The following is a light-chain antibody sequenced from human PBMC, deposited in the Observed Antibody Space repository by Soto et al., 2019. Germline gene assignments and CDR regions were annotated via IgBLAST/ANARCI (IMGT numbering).Light chain of an antibody. CDR1: QFIGRRY. Sequence: DNVLTQSPGTLSLTPGERVTLSCRASQFIGRRYFAWYQQKPGQAPRLLIYGASSRASGVPDRFRGSGSGTDFTITISRLEPADFSVYYCQQYDSSPWTGGLGPTVEI. V-gene: IGKV3-20*01. CDR3: QQYDSSPWT. CDR2: GAS. J-gene: IGKJ1*01.